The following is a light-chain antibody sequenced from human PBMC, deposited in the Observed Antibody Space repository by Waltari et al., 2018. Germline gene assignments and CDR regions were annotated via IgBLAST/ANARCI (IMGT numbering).Light chain of an antibody. CDR1: NSHVGGYNY. CDR3: SSYTNSSTYV. Sequence: QSALTQPASVTGSPGQSITISCTGTNSHVGGYNYVSWYQQRPGKAPQLLVSEVTNRPSGVSNRFSGSKSDNTASLTISGLLAEDEADYYCSSYTNSSTYVFGTGTKVTVL. J-gene: IGLJ1*01. V-gene: IGLV2-14*01. CDR2: EVT.